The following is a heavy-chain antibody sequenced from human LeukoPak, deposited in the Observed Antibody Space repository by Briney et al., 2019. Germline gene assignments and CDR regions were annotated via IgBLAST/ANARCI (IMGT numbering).Heavy chain of an antibody. CDR2: IYYSGYT. D-gene: IGHD4-17*01. Sequence: PSETLSLTCTVSGGSISSYYWSWIRQPPGKGLEWIGYIYYSGYTNYNPSLKSRVTISVDTSKNQFSLKLSSVTAADTAVYYCARPAVTPWGYFDYWGQGTLVTVSS. J-gene: IGHJ4*02. V-gene: IGHV4-59*08. CDR3: ARPAVTPWGYFDY. CDR1: GGSISSYY.